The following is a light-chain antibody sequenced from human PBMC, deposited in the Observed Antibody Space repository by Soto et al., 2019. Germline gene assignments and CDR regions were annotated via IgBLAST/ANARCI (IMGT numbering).Light chain of an antibody. CDR2: DAS. J-gene: IGKJ1*01. CDR3: QQYNSVPWT. Sequence: IKVNKYPYTVSASVKDRVTITWRASQGISTWLAWYQQKPGTDPKLLIYDASSLESGVPSRFSGSGSGTEFTLTISSLQPDDYATYYCQQYNSVPWTFGQGTKVDIK. V-gene: IGKV1-5*01. CDR1: QGISTW.